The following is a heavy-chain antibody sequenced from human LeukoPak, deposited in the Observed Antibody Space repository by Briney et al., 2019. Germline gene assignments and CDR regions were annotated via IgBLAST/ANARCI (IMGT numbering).Heavy chain of an antibody. CDR3: ARDKIVGATIFDY. V-gene: IGHV3-7*01. CDR2: IKQDGSEK. J-gene: IGHJ4*02. CDR1: GFTFRSYG. D-gene: IGHD1-26*01. Sequence: PGGSLRLSCAASGFTFRSYGMHWVRQAPGKGLEWVANIKQDGSEKYYVDSVKGRFTISRDNAKNSLYLQMNSLRAEDTAVYYCARDKIVGATIFDYWGQGTLVTVSS.